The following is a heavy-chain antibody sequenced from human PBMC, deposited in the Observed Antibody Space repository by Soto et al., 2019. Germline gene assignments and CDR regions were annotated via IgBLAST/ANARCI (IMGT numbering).Heavy chain of an antibody. CDR3: ANGRYFGSGSYCTDLAC. CDR1: TFTFSAYD. J-gene: IGHJ4*02. D-gene: IGHD3-10*01. CDR2: ISYHGRNK. V-gene: IGHV3-30*18. Sequence: QVQLVESGGGVVQPGRSLRLSCAASTFTFSAYDMHWARQAPGRGLEWVASISYHGRNKYYADSVKGRFTISRDNSKNTLNLQMDSLRAEDTAVYYCANGRYFGSGSYCTDLACWGQGTLVTVSS.